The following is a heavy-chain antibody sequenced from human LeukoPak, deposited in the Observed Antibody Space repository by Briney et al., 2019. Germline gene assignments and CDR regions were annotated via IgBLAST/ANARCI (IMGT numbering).Heavy chain of an antibody. CDR2: INPNSGGT. CDR3: ARDSAYYYDSSGYYGWDAFDI. V-gene: IGHV1-2*06. CDR1: GYTCTGYY. D-gene: IGHD3-22*01. Sequence: ASVKVSCKASGYTCTGYYMHWVRQAPGQGLEWMGRINPNSGGTNYAQKFQGRVTMTRDTSISTAYMELSRLRSDDTAVYYCARDSAYYYDSSGYYGWDAFDIWGQGTMVTVSS. J-gene: IGHJ3*02.